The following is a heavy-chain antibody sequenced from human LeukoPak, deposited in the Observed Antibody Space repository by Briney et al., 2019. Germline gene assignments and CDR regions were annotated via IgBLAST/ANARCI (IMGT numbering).Heavy chain of an antibody. V-gene: IGHV3-7*05. CDR1: GFTFSSYW. CDR2: IKQDGSEK. D-gene: IGHD4-17*01. J-gene: IGHJ2*01. Sequence: PGGSLRLSCAASGFTFSSYWMSWVRQAPGKGLEWVANIKQDGSEKYYVDSVKGRFTISRENAKNSLYLQMNSLRPEDTAVYYCARLTDYGDFAWYFDLWGRGTLVTVSS. CDR3: ARLTDYGDFAWYFDL.